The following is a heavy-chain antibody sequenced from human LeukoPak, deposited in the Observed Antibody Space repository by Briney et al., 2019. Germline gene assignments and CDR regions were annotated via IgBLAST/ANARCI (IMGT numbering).Heavy chain of an antibody. D-gene: IGHD1-26*01. Sequence: GGSLRLSCAASGFTFNNYSMNWVRQAPGKGLEWVSSISNSSSYIYYADSVKGRFTISRDNAKNSLYLQMNSLRAEDTAVYYCARDEVCGSYSDYWGQGTLVTVSS. J-gene: IGHJ4*02. CDR2: ISNSSSYI. CDR1: GFTFNNYS. V-gene: IGHV3-21*01. CDR3: ARDEVCGSYSDY.